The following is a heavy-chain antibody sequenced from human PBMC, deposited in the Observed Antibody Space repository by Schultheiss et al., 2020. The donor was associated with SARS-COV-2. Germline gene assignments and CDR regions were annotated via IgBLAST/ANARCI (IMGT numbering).Heavy chain of an antibody. D-gene: IGHD6-25*01. CDR1: GFTFSSYS. V-gene: IGHV3-23*01. Sequence: GESLKISCAASGFTFSSYSMNWVRQAPGKGLEWVSVISGSGGGTYYADSVKGRFTISRDNSKNTLYLQMNSLRAEDTAVYYCARYEVAAGKMFDYWGQGTLVTVSS. CDR2: ISGSGGGT. CDR3: ARYEVAAGKMFDY. J-gene: IGHJ4*02.